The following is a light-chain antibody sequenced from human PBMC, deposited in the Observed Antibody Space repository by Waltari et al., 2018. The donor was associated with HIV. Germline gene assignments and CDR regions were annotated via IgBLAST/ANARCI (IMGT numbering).Light chain of an antibody. J-gene: IGLJ2*01. Sequence: QPVLTQPPSASASLGTSVTLTCTLNSGYSNYKVDWYQQRPGKGPRFVMRVGTGGIVGSKWPGIPDRFSVLGSDLNRYLTIKNIQEEDESDYDWGADHGTGSRFMVVFGGGTKLTVL. CDR1: SGYSNYK. CDR3: GADHGTGSRFMVV. CDR2: VGTGGIVG. V-gene: IGLV9-49*03.